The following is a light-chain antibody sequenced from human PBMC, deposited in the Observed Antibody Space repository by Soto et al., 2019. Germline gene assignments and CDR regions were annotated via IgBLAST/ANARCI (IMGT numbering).Light chain of an antibody. CDR3: QQYGSSYPWT. V-gene: IGKV3-20*01. Sequence: EIVLTQSPGTLSLSPGERATLSCRASQSVSSNYLAWYRQKPGQAPRLLIYGASSRATGIPDRFSGSGSGTDFTLTIRRLEPEDFAVYYCQQYGSSYPWTLGQGTKVDI. J-gene: IGKJ1*01. CDR1: QSVSSNY. CDR2: GAS.